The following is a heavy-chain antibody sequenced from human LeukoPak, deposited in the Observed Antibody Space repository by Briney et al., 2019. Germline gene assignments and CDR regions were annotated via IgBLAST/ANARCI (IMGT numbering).Heavy chain of an antibody. CDR2: ISGSGGST. J-gene: IGHJ4*02. CDR1: GFTFSSYA. Sequence: PGGSLRLSCAASGFTFSSYAMSWVRQAPGKGLEWGSTISGSGGSTYYADSVKGRFTISRDNSKNTLYLQMNSLRAEDTAVYYCAKEFCGGDCFTGFDYWGQGTLVTVSS. CDR3: AKEFCGGDCFTGFDY. D-gene: IGHD2-21*02. V-gene: IGHV3-23*01.